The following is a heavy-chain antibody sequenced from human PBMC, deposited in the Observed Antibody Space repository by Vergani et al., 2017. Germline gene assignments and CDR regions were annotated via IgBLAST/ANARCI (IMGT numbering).Heavy chain of an antibody. D-gene: IGHD3-9*01. CDR3: ARDGLYYDILTGYYPHDY. J-gene: IGHJ4*02. V-gene: IGHV3-7*01. CDR1: GFTFSSYW. Sequence: EVQLVESGGGLVQPGGSLRLSCAASGFTFSSYWMSWVRQAPGKGLEWVANIKQDGSEKYYVDSVKGRFTISRDNAKNSLYLQMNRLRAEDTAVYYCARDGLYYDILTGYYPHDYGGQGSLVTVSS. CDR2: IKQDGSEK.